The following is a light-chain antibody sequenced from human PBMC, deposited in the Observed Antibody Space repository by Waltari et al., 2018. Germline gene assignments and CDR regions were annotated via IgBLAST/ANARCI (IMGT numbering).Light chain of an antibody. V-gene: IGKV4-1*01. Sequence: DIVMSQSPDSLAVSLGDRATINCRSSQSIMYSSNNKNFLAWYQQKPGQSPKFLIYWASTRQSGVPDRFTGSWSGTDFTLTITSVQPEDVAIYYCQQYFITPFTFGPGTKVEIK. CDR1: QSIMYSSNNKNF. J-gene: IGKJ3*01. CDR3: QQYFITPFT. CDR2: WAS.